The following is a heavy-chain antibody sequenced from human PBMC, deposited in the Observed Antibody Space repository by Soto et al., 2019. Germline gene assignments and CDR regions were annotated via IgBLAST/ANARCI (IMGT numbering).Heavy chain of an antibody. CDR3: ARAVAVPADFDY. D-gene: IGHD6-19*01. CDR1: GYTFTSYA. V-gene: IGHV1-3*01. CDR2: INAGNGNT. Sequence: ASVKVSCKASGYTFTSYAMHWVRQAPGQRLEWMGWINAGNGNTKYSQKFQGRVTITRDTSASTAYMELSSLRSEDTAVYYCARAVAVPADFDYWGPGTLVTVSS. J-gene: IGHJ4*02.